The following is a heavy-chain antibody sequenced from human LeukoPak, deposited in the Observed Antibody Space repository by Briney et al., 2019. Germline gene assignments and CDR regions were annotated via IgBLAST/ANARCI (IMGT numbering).Heavy chain of an antibody. CDR1: GYTFTGYY. Sequence: ASVKVSCKAPGYTFTGYYMHWVRQAPGQGLEWMGWINPNSGGTNYAQKFQGRVTMTRDTSISTAYMELSRLRSDDTAVYYCARVSRYCSSTSCRILDYWGQGTLVTVSS. J-gene: IGHJ4*02. D-gene: IGHD2-2*01. CDR2: INPNSGGT. CDR3: ARVSRYCSSTSCRILDY. V-gene: IGHV1-2*02.